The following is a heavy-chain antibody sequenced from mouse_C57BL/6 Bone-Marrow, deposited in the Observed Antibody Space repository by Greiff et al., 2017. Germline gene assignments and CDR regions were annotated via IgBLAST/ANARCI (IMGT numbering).Heavy chain of an antibody. V-gene: IGHV1-76*01. Sequence: VKLQESGAELVRPGASVKLSCTASGYTFTDYYINWVKQRPGQGLEWIARIYPGSGNTYYNEKFKGKATLTAEKSSSTAYMQLSSLTSEDSAVYFCARGRAMDYWGQGTSVTVSS. CDR3: ARGRAMDY. CDR1: GYTFTDYY. J-gene: IGHJ4*01. CDR2: IYPGSGNT.